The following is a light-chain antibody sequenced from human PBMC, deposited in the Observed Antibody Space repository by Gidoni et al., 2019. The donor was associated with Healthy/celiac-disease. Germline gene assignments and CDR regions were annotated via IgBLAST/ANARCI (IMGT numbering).Light chain of an antibody. CDR1: QSVSSN. CDR2: CAS. CDR3: QQYNNWPPVT. J-gene: IGKJ5*01. V-gene: IGKV3-15*01. Sequence: EIVMTQSPATLSVAPGERATLSCRTSQSVSSNLAWYQQKPGQAPRLLSYCASPRATGIPARFSGSGSGTEFTLTISSLQSEDFAVYHCQQYNNWPPVTFGQGTRLEIK.